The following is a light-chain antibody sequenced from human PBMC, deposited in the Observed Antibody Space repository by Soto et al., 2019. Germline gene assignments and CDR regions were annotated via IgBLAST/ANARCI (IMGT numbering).Light chain of an antibody. CDR2: DPS. V-gene: IGKV1-5*01. J-gene: IGKJ2*01. CDR3: QQYDSYSYT. CDR1: QSISSW. Sequence: DIQMTQSPSTLSASVGDRVTITCRASQSISSWLAWYQQKPGKAPQLLIYDPSSLEGGVPSTFGASRSETEFTLTISSLQPDDFATYSCQQYDSYSYTVGKGTKLEI.